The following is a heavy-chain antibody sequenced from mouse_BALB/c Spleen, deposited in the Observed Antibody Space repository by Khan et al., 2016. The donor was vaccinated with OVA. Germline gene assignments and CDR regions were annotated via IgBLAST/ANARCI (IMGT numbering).Heavy chain of an antibody. D-gene: IGHD1-1*01. CDR1: GFTFSSYD. Sequence: EVELVESGGGLVKPGGSLKLSCAASGFTFSSYDMSWVRQTPEKRLAWVASISSGGSTYYPDSVKGRFTISRDNVRSILSLQMSSLRSEDTAMYYCARGPYYGSSPCYFDYWGQGTTLTVSS. CDR3: ARGPYYGSSPCYFDY. J-gene: IGHJ2*01. V-gene: IGHV5-6-5*01. CDR2: ISSGGST.